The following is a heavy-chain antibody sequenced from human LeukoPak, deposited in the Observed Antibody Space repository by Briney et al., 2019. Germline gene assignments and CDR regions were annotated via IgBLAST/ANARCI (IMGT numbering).Heavy chain of an antibody. CDR2: IKQDGSEK. J-gene: IGHJ4*02. Sequence: GGSLRLSCAASGFTFSSYWMSWVRQAPGKGLEWVANIKQDGSEKYYVDSVKGRFTISRDNAKNSLYLQMNSLRAEDTALYYCAKGLRYFDWLQPFDYWGQGTLVTVSS. V-gene: IGHV3-7*03. D-gene: IGHD3-9*01. CDR3: AKGLRYFDWLQPFDY. CDR1: GFTFSSYW.